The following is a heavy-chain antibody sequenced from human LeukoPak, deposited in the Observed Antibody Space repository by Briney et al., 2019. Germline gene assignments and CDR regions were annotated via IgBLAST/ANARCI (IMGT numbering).Heavy chain of an antibody. Sequence: GGSLRLSCAASGFTFSSYAMSWVRQAPGKGLEWVSAISGSGGSTYYADSVKGRFTISRDNSKNTLYLQMNSLRAEDTAVYYCAKSLGITIFGVVIMGFDYWGQGTLVTVSS. CDR2: ISGSGGST. D-gene: IGHD3-3*01. J-gene: IGHJ4*02. CDR3: AKSLGITIFGVVIMGFDY. CDR1: GFTFSSYA. V-gene: IGHV3-23*01.